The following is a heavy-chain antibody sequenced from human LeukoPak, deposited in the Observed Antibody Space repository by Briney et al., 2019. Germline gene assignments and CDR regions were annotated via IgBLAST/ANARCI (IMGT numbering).Heavy chain of an antibody. Sequence: PSETLSLTCAVYGGSFSGYYWSWIRQPPGKGLEWIWEINHNGSSNYNPSLKSRVTISVDTSKNQFSLKLSSVTAADTAVYYCARATYYYDSSGYSLFDYWGQRTLVTVSS. J-gene: IGHJ4*02. CDR2: INHNGSS. CDR1: GGSFSGYY. CDR3: ARATYYYDSSGYSLFDY. D-gene: IGHD3-22*01. V-gene: IGHV4-34*01.